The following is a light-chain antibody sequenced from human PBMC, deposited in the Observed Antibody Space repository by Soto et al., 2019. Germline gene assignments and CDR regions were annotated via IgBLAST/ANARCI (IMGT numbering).Light chain of an antibody. CDR3: QQRSNWPPYT. Sequence: EIVLTQSPATLSLSPGERDTLSCRASQSVSSYLAWYQQKPGQAPRLLIYDASNRGTGIPARFSGSGSGTDFTLTISSLEPEDVAVYYCQQRSNWPPYTFGQGTKLEIK. J-gene: IGKJ2*01. CDR2: DAS. V-gene: IGKV3-11*01. CDR1: QSVSSY.